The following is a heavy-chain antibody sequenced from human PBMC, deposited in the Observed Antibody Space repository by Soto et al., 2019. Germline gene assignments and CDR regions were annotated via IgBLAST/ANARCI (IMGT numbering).Heavy chain of an antibody. CDR1: GFTFSTYG. V-gene: IGHV3-23*01. CDR3: AKGPGYCSGGSCYSSYYYGMDV. D-gene: IGHD2-15*01. CDR2: ISGSGGTT. J-gene: IGHJ6*02. Sequence: QPGGSLRLSCAASGFTFSTYGMSWVRQAPGRGLEWVSAISGSGGTTYYADSVKGRFTISRDNSNNMLYLQMNSLRAEDTAIYYCAKGPGYCSGGSCYSSYYYGMDVWGQGTTVTVS.